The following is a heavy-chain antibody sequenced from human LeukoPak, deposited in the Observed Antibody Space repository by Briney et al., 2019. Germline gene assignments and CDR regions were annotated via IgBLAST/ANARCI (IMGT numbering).Heavy chain of an antibody. V-gene: IGHV4-4*07. CDR3: ARGSYYGDHDY. CDR1: GGSISSYY. CDR2: IYTSGST. J-gene: IGHJ4*02. D-gene: IGHD4-17*01. Sequence: SGTLSLTCTVSGGSISSYYWSWIRQPAGKGLEWIGRIYTSGSTNYSPSLKSRVTMSVDTSKNQFSLNLSSVTAADTAVYYYARGSYYGDHDYWGQGTLVTVSS.